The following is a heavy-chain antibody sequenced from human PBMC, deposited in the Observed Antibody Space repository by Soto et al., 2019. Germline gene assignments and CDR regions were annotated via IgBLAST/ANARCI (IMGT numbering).Heavy chain of an antibody. CDR3: AHAGDYDLLSFDH. J-gene: IGHJ4*02. Sequence: QITLKESGPPLVRPAQTLTLTCAFSGFSLTTTHMGVAWIRQPQGKALECLALIYWDDDKRYSPSLKNRLAISKDTSRNRVVLTITNMNPEDTGTYFCAHAGDYDLLSFDHWGPGTLVTVSS. CDR1: GFSLTTTHMG. CDR2: IYWDDDK. V-gene: IGHV2-5*02. D-gene: IGHD4-17*01.